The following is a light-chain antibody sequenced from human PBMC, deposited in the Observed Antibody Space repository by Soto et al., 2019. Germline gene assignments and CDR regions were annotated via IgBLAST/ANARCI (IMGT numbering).Light chain of an antibody. CDR2: DAT. J-gene: IGKJ1*01. Sequence: DVQMTQSPSTLSASVGDSVTITCRASQSVNKWLAWYQQKPGRAPKLLISDATTLESGVPSRFRGSGSGTEFTLSINSLQPDDFGTYCCHQYDSYSPPWTFGQGTRVDIK. V-gene: IGKV1-5*01. CDR1: QSVNKW. CDR3: HQYDSYSPPWT.